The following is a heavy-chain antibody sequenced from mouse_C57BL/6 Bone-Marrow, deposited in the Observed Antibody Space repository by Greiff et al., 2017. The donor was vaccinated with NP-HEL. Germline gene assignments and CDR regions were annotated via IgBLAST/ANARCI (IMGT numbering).Heavy chain of an antibody. V-gene: IGHV7-1*01. J-gene: IGHJ3*01. CDR2: SRNKANDYTT. CDR1: GFTFSDFY. Sequence: EVMLVESGGGLVQSGRSLRLSCATSGFTFSDFYMEWVRQAPGKGLEWIAASRNKANDYTTEYSASVKGLFIVSRDTSQSILYLQMNALRAEDTAIYYCARDAKYYGFAYWGQGTLVTVSA. CDR3: ARDAKYYGFAY. D-gene: IGHD1-1*01.